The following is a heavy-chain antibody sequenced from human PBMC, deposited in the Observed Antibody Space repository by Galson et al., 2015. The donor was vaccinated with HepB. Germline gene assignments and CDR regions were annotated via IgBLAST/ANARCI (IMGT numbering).Heavy chain of an antibody. V-gene: IGHV1-2*06. J-gene: IGHJ6*03. Sequence: SVKVSCKASGFMFTGYYLHWVRQVSGQRLEWMGRINPDGGATDYAQRFQDRVTLTSDTSINTAYMELKSLRPDDTAVYFCARDSDMDVWGTGTTVIVSS. CDR2: INPDGGAT. CDR3: ARDSDMDV. CDR1: GFMFTGYY.